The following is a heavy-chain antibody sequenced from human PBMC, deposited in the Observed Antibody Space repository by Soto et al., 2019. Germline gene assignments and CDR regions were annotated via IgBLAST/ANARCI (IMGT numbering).Heavy chain of an antibody. CDR1: GGSISSYY. Sequence: SETLSLTCVVSGGSISSYYWNWIRQPPGKGLEWIGFIYYSGGTNYNPSLKSRVTISVDTSRSQVSLKMNYVTAADTAVYYCARQSSFSSNWYFDYWGRGTLVTVS. D-gene: IGHD6-13*01. V-gene: IGHV4-59*01. CDR3: ARQSSFSSNWYFDY. J-gene: IGHJ4*02. CDR2: IYYSGGT.